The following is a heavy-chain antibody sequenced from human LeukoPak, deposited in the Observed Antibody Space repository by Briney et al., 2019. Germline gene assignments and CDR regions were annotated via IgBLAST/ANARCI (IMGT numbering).Heavy chain of an antibody. CDR2: ISSSSSYI. Sequence: GGSLRLSCAASGFIFSSYSMNWVRQAPGKGLEWVSSISSSSSYIYYADSVKGRFTISRDNAKNSVYLQMNSLRAEDTAVYYCARDLGVVRPGYMDVWGKGTTVTVSS. CDR3: ARDLGVVRPGYMDV. V-gene: IGHV3-21*01. J-gene: IGHJ6*03. D-gene: IGHD3-3*01. CDR1: GFIFSSYS.